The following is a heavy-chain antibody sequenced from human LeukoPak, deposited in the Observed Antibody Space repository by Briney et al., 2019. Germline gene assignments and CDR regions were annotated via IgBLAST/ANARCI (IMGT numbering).Heavy chain of an antibody. CDR3: AKDIEVAITGHYFDL. CDR2: ISGSGFST. V-gene: IGHV3-23*01. J-gene: IGHJ2*01. CDR1: GFTFSSYA. D-gene: IGHD3-22*01. Sequence: PGGSLRLSCAASGFTFSSYAMSWVRQAPGQGLEWLSAISGSGFSTHYADSVKGRCTISRDNSKTTLFLQMNSLRAEDTALYYCAKDIEVAITGHYFDLWGRGTLVAVSS.